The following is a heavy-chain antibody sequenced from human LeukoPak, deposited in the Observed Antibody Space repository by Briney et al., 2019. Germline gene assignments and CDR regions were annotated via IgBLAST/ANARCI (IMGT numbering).Heavy chain of an antibody. J-gene: IGHJ4*02. V-gene: IGHV4-59*01. CDR3: ARGASAYDFWSGEMYYFDY. CDR2: IYYSGST. Sequence: PSETLSLTCTVSGGSISSYYWSWIRQPPGKGLEWIGYIYYSGSTYYNPSLKSRVTISVDTSKNQFSLKLSSVTAADTAVYYCARGASAYDFWSGEMYYFDYWGQGTLVTVSS. D-gene: IGHD3-3*01. CDR1: GGSISSYY.